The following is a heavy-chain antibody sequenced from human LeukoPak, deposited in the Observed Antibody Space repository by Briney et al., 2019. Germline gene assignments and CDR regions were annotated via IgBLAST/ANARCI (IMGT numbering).Heavy chain of an antibody. CDR3: AKDAMSGWRNFDY. D-gene: IGHD6-19*01. Sequence: PGGSLRLSCAASGFTVSSNYMSWVRQAPGKGLEWVSAISGSGGSTYYADSVKGRFTISRDNSKNTLYLQMNSLRAEDTAVYYCAKDAMSGWRNFDYWGQGTLVTVSS. V-gene: IGHV3-23*01. CDR1: GFTVSSNY. CDR2: ISGSGGST. J-gene: IGHJ4*02.